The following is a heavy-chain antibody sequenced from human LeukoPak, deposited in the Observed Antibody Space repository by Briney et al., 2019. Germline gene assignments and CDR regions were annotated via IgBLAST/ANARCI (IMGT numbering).Heavy chain of an antibody. Sequence: SETLSLTCAVYGGSFNDYYWSWIRQPPGKGLEWIGEINHTGSTNYNPSLKSRVIISVDTSKNQFSLKLTSVTATDTALYYCVRASHSSGGLAWFDPWGQGTRVTVSS. J-gene: IGHJ5*02. CDR1: GGSFNDYY. D-gene: IGHD6-19*01. CDR2: INHTGST. CDR3: VRASHSSGGLAWFDP. V-gene: IGHV4-34*01.